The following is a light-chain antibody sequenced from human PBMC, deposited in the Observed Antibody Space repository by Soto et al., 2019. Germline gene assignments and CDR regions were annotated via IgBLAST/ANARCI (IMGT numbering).Light chain of an antibody. Sequence: QSALTQPASVTGSPGQSITISCTGTSSDVGSYNYVSWYQHHPGKAPTLMIFGVSDRPSGVSNRFTGSKSGNTTSLSISGLQADDDADYYCSSYTTRSTWVFGGGTKLTVL. CDR2: GVS. CDR1: SSDVGSYNY. V-gene: IGLV2-14*01. CDR3: SSYTTRSTWV. J-gene: IGLJ3*02.